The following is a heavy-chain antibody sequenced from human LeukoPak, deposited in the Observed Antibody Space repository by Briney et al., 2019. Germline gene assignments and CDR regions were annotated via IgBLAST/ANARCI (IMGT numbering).Heavy chain of an antibody. CDR2: ISSSSSYI. V-gene: IGHV3-21*01. Sequence: GGSLRLSCAASGFTFSSYSMNWVRQAPGKGLEWVSSISSSSSYIYYADSVKGRFTISRDNAKNSLYLQMNSLRAEDTAVYYCARDGGGSNYFFDYYYYYMDVWGKGTTVTISS. CDR3: ARDGGGSNYFFDYYYYYMDV. CDR1: GFTFSSYS. J-gene: IGHJ6*03. D-gene: IGHD4-11*01.